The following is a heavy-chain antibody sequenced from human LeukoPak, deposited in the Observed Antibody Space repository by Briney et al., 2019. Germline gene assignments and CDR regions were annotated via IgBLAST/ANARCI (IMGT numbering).Heavy chain of an antibody. CDR1: GYTLTELS. CDR2: FDPEDGET. D-gene: IGHD1-26*01. Sequence: GASVKVSCKVSGYTLTELSVHWVRQAPGKGLEWMGGFDPEDGETICAQKFQGRVTMTEDTSTDTAYMELSSLRSEDTAVYYCATAQLLAPRDAFDIWGQGTMVTVSS. J-gene: IGHJ3*02. V-gene: IGHV1-24*01. CDR3: ATAQLLAPRDAFDI.